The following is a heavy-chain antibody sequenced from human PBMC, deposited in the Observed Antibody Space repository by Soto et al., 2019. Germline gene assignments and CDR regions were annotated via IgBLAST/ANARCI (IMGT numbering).Heavy chain of an antibody. Sequence: LSLTCAASGFTFSSYWMSWVRQAPGKGLEWVANIKQDGSEKYYVDSVKGRFTISRDNAKNSLYLQMNSLRAEDTAVYYCARDDILTGYYYFDYWGQGTLVTVSS. J-gene: IGHJ4*02. V-gene: IGHV3-7*01. CDR1: GFTFSSYW. CDR3: ARDDILTGYYYFDY. D-gene: IGHD3-9*01. CDR2: IKQDGSEK.